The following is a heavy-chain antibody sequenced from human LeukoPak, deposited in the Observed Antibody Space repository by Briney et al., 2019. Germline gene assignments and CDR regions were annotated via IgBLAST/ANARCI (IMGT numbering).Heavy chain of an antibody. D-gene: IGHD2-2*01. J-gene: IGHJ4*02. CDR3: ASWCSSTSCYGGAMVNY. V-gene: IGHV3-7*01. CDR1: GFTFSSYW. CDR2: IKQDGSEK. Sequence: GGSLRLSCAASGFTFSSYWMSWVRQAPGKGLEWVASIKQDGSEKYYVDSVKGRFTISRDNAKNSLYLQMNSLRAEDTAVYYCASWCSSTSCYGGAMVNYWGQGTLVTVSS.